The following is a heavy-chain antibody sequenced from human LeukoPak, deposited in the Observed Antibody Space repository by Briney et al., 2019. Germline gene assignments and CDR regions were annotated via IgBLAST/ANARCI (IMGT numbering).Heavy chain of an antibody. D-gene: IGHD6-13*01. CDR1: GFTFSSYG. Sequence: PGGSLRLSCAASGFTFSSYGMSWVRQAPGKGLEWVSAISASGGSTYYADSVKGRFTISRDNSKNTLYLQMNSLRAEDTAVYYCAKDEFGSWYGYFDYWGQGTLVTVSS. CDR2: ISASGGST. CDR3: AKDEFGSWYGYFDY. J-gene: IGHJ4*02. V-gene: IGHV3-23*01.